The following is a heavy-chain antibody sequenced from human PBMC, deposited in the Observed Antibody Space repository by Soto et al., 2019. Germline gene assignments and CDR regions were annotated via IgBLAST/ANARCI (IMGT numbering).Heavy chain of an antibody. CDR1: GFTFSSYA. V-gene: IGHV3-23*01. J-gene: IGHJ4*02. CDR3: AKAIGYCSGGSCYGLYYFDY. D-gene: IGHD2-15*01. Sequence: GGSLRLSCAASGFTFSSYAMSWVRQAPGKGLEWVSAISGSGGSTYYADSVKGRFTISRDNSKNTLYLQMNSLRAEDTAVYYCAKAIGYCSGGSCYGLYYFDYWGQGTLVTVSS. CDR2: ISGSGGST.